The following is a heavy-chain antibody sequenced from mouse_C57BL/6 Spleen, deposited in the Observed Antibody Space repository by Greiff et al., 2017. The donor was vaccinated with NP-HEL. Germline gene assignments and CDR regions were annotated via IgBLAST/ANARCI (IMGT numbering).Heavy chain of an antibody. D-gene: IGHD1-1*01. Sequence: EVQLVESGGGLVKPGGSLKLSCAASGFTFSSYAMSWVRQTPEKRLEWVATISDGGSYTYYPDNVKGRFTISRDNAKNNLYLQMSHLKSEDTAMYYCARDTHYYGRAMDYWGQGTSVTVSS. CDR2: ISDGGSYT. CDR1: GFTFSSYA. V-gene: IGHV5-4*01. CDR3: ARDTHYYGRAMDY. J-gene: IGHJ4*01.